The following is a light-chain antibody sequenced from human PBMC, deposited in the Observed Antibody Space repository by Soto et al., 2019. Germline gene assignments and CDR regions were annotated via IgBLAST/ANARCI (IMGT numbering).Light chain of an antibody. V-gene: IGKV1-5*03. Sequence: IHMTLSASTLSGSVGDRVTITCRASQTISSWLAWYQQKQGKAPKILIYKASTLKSGVPSRFSGSGYGTEFNLTISSLQTDDFATYYCQHYNSYSEAFGQGTKVDIK. CDR1: QTISSW. CDR3: QHYNSYSEA. J-gene: IGKJ1*01. CDR2: KAS.